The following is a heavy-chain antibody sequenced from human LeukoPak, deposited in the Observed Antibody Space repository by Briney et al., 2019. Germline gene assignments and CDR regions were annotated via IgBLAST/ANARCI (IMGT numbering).Heavy chain of an antibody. CDR3: AIEWELLWRGFDY. D-gene: IGHD1-26*01. CDR1: GYTFTGYY. V-gene: IGHV1-2*06. Sequence: ASVKVSCKASGYTFTGYYMHWVRQAPGQGLEWMGRINPNSGGTNYAQKFQGRVTMTRDTSISTAYMELSRLRSDDTAVYYCAIEWELLWRGFDYWGQGTLVTVSS. J-gene: IGHJ4*02. CDR2: INPNSGGT.